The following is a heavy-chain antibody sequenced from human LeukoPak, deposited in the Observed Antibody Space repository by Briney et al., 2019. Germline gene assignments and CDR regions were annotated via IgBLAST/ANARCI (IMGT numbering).Heavy chain of an antibody. V-gene: IGHV4-39*01. CDR1: GGSISSGSYY. Sequence: SQTLSLTCTVSGGSISSGSYYWSWIRQPPGKGLEWIGEINHSESTNYNPSLKSRVTISVDTSKNQFSLKLSSVTAADTAVYYCARTRYYYNSRSYGAPYYFDYWGQGTLVTVSS. J-gene: IGHJ4*02. CDR2: INHSEST. D-gene: IGHD3-10*01. CDR3: ARTRYYYNSRSYGAPYYFDY.